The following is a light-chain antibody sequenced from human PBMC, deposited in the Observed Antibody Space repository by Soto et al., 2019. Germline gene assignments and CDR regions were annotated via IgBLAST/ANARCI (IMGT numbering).Light chain of an antibody. CDR3: AAWDDSLNGLV. V-gene: IGLV1-36*01. CDR1: SSNIGNNA. J-gene: IGLJ3*02. CDR2: YDD. Sequence: QSVLTQPPSVSEAPRQRVTISCSGGSSNIGNNAVNWYQQVPRKAPKLLIYYDDLVASGVSDRFSGSKSDTSASLAISGLQSEDEAVYYCAAWDDSLNGLVFGGGTKLTVL.